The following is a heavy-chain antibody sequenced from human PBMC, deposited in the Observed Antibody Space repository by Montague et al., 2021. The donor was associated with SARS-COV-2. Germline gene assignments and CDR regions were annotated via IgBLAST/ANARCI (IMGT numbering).Heavy chain of an antibody. J-gene: IGHJ6*02. D-gene: IGHD3-3*01. CDR2: IDQGGAT. CDR1: GGSFNNYY. Sequence: SETLSLTCAVYGGSFNNYYWTWIRQAPGKGLEWIGEIDQGGATNYSPSLRSRLTLSVDTSKNQFSLKLRSVTAADTAVYFWSRGRRQRFSVFGVLAGGPGRKHYDLDVWGLGITVTVS. CDR3: SRGRRQRFSVFGVLAGGPGRKHYDLDV. V-gene: IGHV4-34*01.